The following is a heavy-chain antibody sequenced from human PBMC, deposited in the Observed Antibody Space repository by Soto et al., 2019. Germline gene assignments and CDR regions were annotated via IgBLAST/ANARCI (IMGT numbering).Heavy chain of an antibody. CDR3: ARRGPLYCSSTSCPLGDWFDP. Sequence: SETLSLTCTVSGGSISSYYWSWIRQPPGKGLEWIGYIYYSGSTNYNPSLKSRVTISVDTSKNQFSLKLSSVTAADTAVYYCARRGPLYCSSTSCPLGDWFDPWGQGTLVTVSS. V-gene: IGHV4-59*08. D-gene: IGHD2-2*01. CDR1: GGSISSYY. CDR2: IYYSGST. J-gene: IGHJ5*02.